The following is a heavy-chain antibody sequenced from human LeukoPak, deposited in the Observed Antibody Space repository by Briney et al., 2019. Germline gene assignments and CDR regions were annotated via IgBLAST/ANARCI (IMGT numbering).Heavy chain of an antibody. CDR3: ARRTYYDFWSGTLYYFDY. Sequence: PGGSLRLSCAASGFTFSDYYMSWIRQAPGKGLEWVSYISSSGSTIYYADSVKGRFTISRDNAKNSLYLQMNSLRAEDTAVYYCARRTYYDFWSGTLYYFDYWGQGTLVTVSS. J-gene: IGHJ4*02. D-gene: IGHD3-3*01. CDR1: GFTFSDYY. V-gene: IGHV3-11*04. CDR2: ISSSGSTI.